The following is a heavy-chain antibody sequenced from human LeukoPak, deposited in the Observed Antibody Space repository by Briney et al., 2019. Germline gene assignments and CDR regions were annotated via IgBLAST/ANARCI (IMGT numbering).Heavy chain of an antibody. CDR2: INHSGST. V-gene: IGHV4-34*01. CDR1: GGSFSGYY. D-gene: IGHD6-19*01. J-gene: IGHJ2*01. Sequence: SETLSLTCAVYGGSFSGYYWSWIRQPPGKGLEWIGEINHSGSTNYNPSLKSRVTISIDTSKNQFSLKLSSVTAADTAVYYCARHGWHAWYFDLWGRGTLVTVSS. CDR3: ARHGWHAWYFDL.